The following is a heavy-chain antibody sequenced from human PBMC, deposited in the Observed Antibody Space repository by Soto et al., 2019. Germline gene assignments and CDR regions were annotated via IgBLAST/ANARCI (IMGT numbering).Heavy chain of an antibody. J-gene: IGHJ3*01. Sequence: EVQLLESGGGLVQPGGSLRLSCAASGFTFGNFGMNWVRQAPGKGLEWVSGISGGGGSTYYADSVKGRLTISRDPSKNTIFLEMNSLRAEDTAVYYCARGFIVVVTVIRPDDAFDVWGQGTLVTVSS. D-gene: IGHD2-21*02. CDR1: GFTFGNFG. CDR3: ARGFIVVVTVIRPDDAFDV. CDR2: ISGGGGST. V-gene: IGHV3-23*01.